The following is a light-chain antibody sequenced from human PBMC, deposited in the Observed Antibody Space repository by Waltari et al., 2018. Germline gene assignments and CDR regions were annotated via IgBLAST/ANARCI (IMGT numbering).Light chain of an antibody. CDR3: QQRSNWPPLT. V-gene: IGKV3-11*01. CDR1: QSISTY. CDR2: EAS. J-gene: IGKJ4*01. Sequence: EIVLTQSPVTLSLSPGERATLSCRASQSISTYLAWYQHKPGQVPRLLIYEASNRATGIPARFSGSGSGTDFTLTITSLEPEDFAFYYCQQRSNWPPLTFGGGTKVEIK.